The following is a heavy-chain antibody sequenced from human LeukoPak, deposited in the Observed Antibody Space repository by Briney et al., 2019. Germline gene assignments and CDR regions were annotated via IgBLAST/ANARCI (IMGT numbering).Heavy chain of an antibody. CDR3: ARERRLPAAGTTNWFDP. CDR1: GGSISSYY. Sequence: SETLSLTCTVSGGSISSYYWSWIRQPAGKGLEWIGRIYTSGSTNYNPSLTSRVTMSVDTSKNQFSLKLSSVTAADTAVYYCARERRLPAAGTTNWFDPWGQGTLVTVSS. J-gene: IGHJ5*02. CDR2: IYTSGST. V-gene: IGHV4-4*07. D-gene: IGHD6-13*01.